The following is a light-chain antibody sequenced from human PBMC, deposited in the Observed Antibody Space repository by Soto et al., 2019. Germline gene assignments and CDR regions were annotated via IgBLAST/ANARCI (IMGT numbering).Light chain of an antibody. CDR3: KKSYNTPIT. CDR1: RTIDNY. Sequence: DIQMTQSPSYISASFCDRVTSTCRASRTIDNYLNLYQQKPGRAPELLVYATSSLQSGVPSRCTGGGSGTHFTLTISGLQPEEFATYFCKKSYNTPITFGQGNRLEIK. V-gene: IGKV1-39*01. CDR2: ATS. J-gene: IGKJ5*01.